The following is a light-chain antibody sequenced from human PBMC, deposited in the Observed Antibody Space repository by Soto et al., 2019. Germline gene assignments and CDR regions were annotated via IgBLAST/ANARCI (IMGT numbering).Light chain of an antibody. CDR2: EAS. Sequence: DIQMAQSPSTLSASVGDRVTITCRASRSISTYLAWYQQKPGKAPKLLIYEASSLESGVPSRFSGSGSGTEFTLTITSLQPDESAAYYCQQYISYPLTFGGGTKVEIK. CDR3: QQYISYPLT. V-gene: IGKV1-5*01. CDR1: RSISTY. J-gene: IGKJ4*01.